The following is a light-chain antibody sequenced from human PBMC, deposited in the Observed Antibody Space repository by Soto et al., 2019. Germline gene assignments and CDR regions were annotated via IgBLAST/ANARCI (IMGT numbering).Light chain of an antibody. CDR3: LLYYAVGHIGV. Sequence: QAVVTQEPSVTVSPGGTVTLTCASSTGAVTSGYYPHWFQQKPGQAPSALIYDTSNKYSWTPARFSGSLLGGKAALTLSGVQTEDEADYYCLLYYAVGHIGVFGGGTKLTVL. J-gene: IGLJ3*02. CDR2: DTS. CDR1: TGAVTSGYY. V-gene: IGLV7-43*01.